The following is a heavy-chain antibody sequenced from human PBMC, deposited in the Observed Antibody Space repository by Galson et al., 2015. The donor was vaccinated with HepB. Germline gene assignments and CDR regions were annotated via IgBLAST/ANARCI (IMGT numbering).Heavy chain of an antibody. J-gene: IGHJ4*02. CDR2: ISSSSSTI. D-gene: IGHD2-8*02. Sequence: LRLSCAASGFPFSSYSMNWVRQAPGKGLEWVSYISSSSSTIYYADSVKGRFTISRDNAKNSLYLQMNSLRDEDTAVYYCARGLGGVVVRGVDYWGQGTLVTVSS. CDR1: GFPFSSYS. V-gene: IGHV3-48*02. CDR3: ARGLGGVVVRGVDY.